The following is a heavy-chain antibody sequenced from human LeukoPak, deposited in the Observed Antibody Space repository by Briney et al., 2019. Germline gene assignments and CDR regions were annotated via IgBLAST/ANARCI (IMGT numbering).Heavy chain of an antibody. D-gene: IGHD6-6*01. CDR1: GGSISSSSYY. J-gene: IGHJ6*03. CDR3: ARTAARRHYYYYMDV. CDR2: IYYSGST. Sequence: SETLSLTCTVSGGSISSSSYYWSWIRQPPGKGLEWIGYIYYSGSTNYNPSLKSRVTISVDTSKNQFSLKLSSVTAADTAVYYCARTAARRHYYYYMDVWGKGTTVTVSS. V-gene: IGHV4-61*01.